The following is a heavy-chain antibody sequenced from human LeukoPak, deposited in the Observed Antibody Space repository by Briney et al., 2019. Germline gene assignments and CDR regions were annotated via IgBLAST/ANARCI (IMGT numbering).Heavy chain of an antibody. Sequence: GGSLRLSCAASGFTFSSYAMSWVRQAPGKGLEWVSAISGSGGSTYYAGSVKGRFTISRDNSKNTLYLQMNSPRAEDTAVYYCAKDHRPGIAAAGTGGFDYWGQGTLVTVSS. D-gene: IGHD6-13*01. J-gene: IGHJ4*02. CDR2: ISGSGGST. CDR1: GFTFSSYA. CDR3: AKDHRPGIAAAGTGGFDY. V-gene: IGHV3-23*01.